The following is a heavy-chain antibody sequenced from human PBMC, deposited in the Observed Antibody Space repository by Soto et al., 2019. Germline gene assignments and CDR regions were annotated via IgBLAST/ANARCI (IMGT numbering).Heavy chain of an antibody. CDR3: ARADRLGDSNWFDP. CDR2: IYYSGST. Sequence: PSETLSLTCTVSGGSISSGDYYWSWIRQPPGKGLEWIGYIYYSGSTYYNPSLKSRVTISVDTSKNQFSLKLSSVTAADTAVYYCARADRLGDSNWFDPWGKGTLVTVSS. CDR1: GGSISSGDYY. J-gene: IGHJ5*02. V-gene: IGHV4-30-4*01. D-gene: IGHD3-16*01.